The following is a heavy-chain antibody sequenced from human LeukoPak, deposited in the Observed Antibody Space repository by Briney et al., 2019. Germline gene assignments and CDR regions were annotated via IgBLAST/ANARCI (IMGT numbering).Heavy chain of an antibody. Sequence: PGGSLRLSCAASGFTFSSYAMSWVRQAPGKGLEWVSAISGSGGSTYHADSVKGRFTISRDNSKNTLYLQMNSLRAEDTAVYYCAKDHYYDSSGYYSPYFDYWGQGTLVTVSS. V-gene: IGHV3-23*01. J-gene: IGHJ4*02. D-gene: IGHD3-22*01. CDR2: ISGSGGST. CDR3: AKDHYYDSSGYYSPYFDY. CDR1: GFTFSSYA.